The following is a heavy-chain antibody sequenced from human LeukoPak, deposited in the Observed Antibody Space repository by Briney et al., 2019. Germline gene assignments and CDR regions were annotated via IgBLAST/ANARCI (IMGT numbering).Heavy chain of an antibody. CDR2: ISSSGSTI. D-gene: IGHD5-18*01. J-gene: IGHJ4*02. Sequence: PGGSLRLSCAASGFTFSSYEMNWVRQAPGKGLEWVSYISSSGSTIYYADSVKGRFTISRDDSKNTLSLQMNSLRAEDTAVYYCARESGYSYGLAGFFDYWGQGTLVTVSS. V-gene: IGHV3-48*03. CDR3: ARESGYSYGLAGFFDY. CDR1: GFTFSSYE.